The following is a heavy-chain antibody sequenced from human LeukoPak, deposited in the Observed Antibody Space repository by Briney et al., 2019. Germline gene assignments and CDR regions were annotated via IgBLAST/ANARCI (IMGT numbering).Heavy chain of an antibody. Sequence: GGSLRLSCAASGFTFSSYAMSWVRQAPGKGLERVSAISGSGGNTYYADSVEGRFTISRDNSKNTLYLQMNSLRAEDTAVYYCARGGGSGTYKYCFDYWGQGTLVIVSS. CDR2: ISGSGGNT. CDR3: ARGGGSGTYKYCFDY. V-gene: IGHV3-23*01. CDR1: GFTFSSYA. J-gene: IGHJ4*02. D-gene: IGHD3-10*01.